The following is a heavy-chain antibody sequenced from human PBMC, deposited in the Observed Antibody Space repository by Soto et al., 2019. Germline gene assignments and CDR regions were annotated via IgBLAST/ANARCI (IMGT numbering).Heavy chain of an antibody. J-gene: IGHJ4*02. D-gene: IGHD3-10*01. Sequence: GGSLRLSCAASGFTFSSYAMSWVRQAPGKGLEWVSAISGSGGSTYYADSVKGRFTISRDNSKNTLYLQMNSLRAEDTAVYYCAEATWFGEFPIDYWGQGTLVTVSS. V-gene: IGHV3-23*01. CDR2: ISGSGGST. CDR1: GFTFSSYA. CDR3: AEATWFGEFPIDY.